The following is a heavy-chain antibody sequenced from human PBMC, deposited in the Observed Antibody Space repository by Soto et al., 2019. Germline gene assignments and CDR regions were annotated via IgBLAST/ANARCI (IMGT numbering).Heavy chain of an antibody. CDR1: GYTFTSYG. J-gene: IGHJ4*02. D-gene: IGHD2-21*01. CDR2: ISAYNGNT. V-gene: IGHV1-18*01. Sequence: QVQLVQSGAEVKKPGASVKVSCKASGYTFTSYGISWVRQAPGQGLEWMGWISAYNGNTNYAQKLQGRVTMTTDTATSAAYMELRSLRSDGRAVYYCASSLLVGWGLEGESDWGQGTLVTVSS. CDR3: ASSLLVGWGLEGESD.